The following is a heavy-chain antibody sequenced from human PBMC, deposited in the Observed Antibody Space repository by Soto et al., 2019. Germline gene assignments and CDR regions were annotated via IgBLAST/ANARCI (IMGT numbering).Heavy chain of an antibody. CDR2: IYYSGST. CDR1: GCSISSYY. CDR3: ARRYGVYFDY. D-gene: IGHD4-17*01. Sequence: SETLSLTCTFSGCSISSYYWSWIRQPPGKGLEWIGYIYYSGSTNYNPSLKSRVTISVDTSKNQFSLKLSSVTAADTAVYYCARRYGVYFDYWGQGTLVTVSS. V-gene: IGHV4-59*01. J-gene: IGHJ4*02.